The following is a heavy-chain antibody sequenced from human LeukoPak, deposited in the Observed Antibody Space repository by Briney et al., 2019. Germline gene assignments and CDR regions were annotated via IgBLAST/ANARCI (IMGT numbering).Heavy chain of an antibody. J-gene: IGHJ5*02. CDR1: GGTFSSYA. D-gene: IGHD3-3*01. V-gene: IGHV1-2*02. Sequence: ASVKVSCKASGGTFSSYAISWVRQAPGQGLEWMGWINPNSGGTNYAQKFQGRVTMTRDTSISTAYMELSRLRSDDTAVYYCARDPVYYDFWSGYKRTNWFDPWGQGTLVTVSS. CDR2: INPNSGGT. CDR3: ARDPVYYDFWSGYKRTNWFDP.